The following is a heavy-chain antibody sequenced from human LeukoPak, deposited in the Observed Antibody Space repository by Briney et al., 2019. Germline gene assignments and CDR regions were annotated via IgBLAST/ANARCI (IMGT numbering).Heavy chain of an antibody. D-gene: IGHD2-2*01. Sequence: SETLSLTCTVSGGSISSSSYYWGWIRQPPGKGLEWIGTIYYSGSTYYNPSLKSRVTISVDTSKNQFPLRLSSVTAADTAVYYCASIVVVPAAMHFYCYYYMDVWGKGTTVTVSS. CDR1: GGSISSSSYY. CDR3: ASIVVVPAAMHFYCYYYMDV. J-gene: IGHJ6*03. CDR2: IYYSGST. V-gene: IGHV4-39*01.